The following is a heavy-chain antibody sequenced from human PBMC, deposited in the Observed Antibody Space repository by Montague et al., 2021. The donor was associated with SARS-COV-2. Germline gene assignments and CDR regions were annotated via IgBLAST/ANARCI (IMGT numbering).Heavy chain of an antibody. CDR2: TYYRSKWYV. J-gene: IGHJ5*02. V-gene: IGHV6-1*01. CDR3: ARSKLLRSGYSSGWYGPGWFDP. D-gene: IGHD6-19*01. Sequence: CAISGDSVSSHSGARNWIRLSPSRGLEWLGRTYYRSKWYVDYAGSVRSRITINPDTSKNQFSLQMSSVTPDDTAVYYCARSKLLRSGYSSGWYGPGWFDPWGQGTPVTVSS. CDR1: GDSVSSHSGA.